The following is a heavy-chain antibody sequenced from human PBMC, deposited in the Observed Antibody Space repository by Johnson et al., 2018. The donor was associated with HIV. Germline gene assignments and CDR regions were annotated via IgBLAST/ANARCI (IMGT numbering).Heavy chain of an antibody. Sequence: VQLVESGGDLVQPGGSLRLSCAASGFTFSNYWMSWVRQAPGKGLEWLANIKEDGSEDYYVDSLKGRFVISRDNAQNSLYLQMDNLRAEDSAIYYCARLEDRGRGAFDIWGQGTMVTVSS. J-gene: IGHJ3*02. CDR3: ARLEDRGRGAFDI. CDR1: GFTFSNYW. V-gene: IGHV3-7*05. D-gene: IGHD3-10*01. CDR2: IKEDGSED.